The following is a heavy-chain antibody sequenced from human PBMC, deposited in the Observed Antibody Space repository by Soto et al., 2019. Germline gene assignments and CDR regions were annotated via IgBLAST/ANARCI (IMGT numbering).Heavy chain of an antibody. CDR1: GGSFSGYY. Sequence: SETLSLTCAVYGGSFSGYYWSWIRQPPGKGLEWIGEINHSGSTNYNPSLKSRVTISVDTSKNQFSLKLSSVTAADTAVYYCARPPVLGIEVARQSGYFQHWGQGTLVTVSS. J-gene: IGHJ1*01. CDR2: INHSGST. D-gene: IGHD6-19*01. V-gene: IGHV4-34*01. CDR3: ARPPVLGIEVARQSGYFQH.